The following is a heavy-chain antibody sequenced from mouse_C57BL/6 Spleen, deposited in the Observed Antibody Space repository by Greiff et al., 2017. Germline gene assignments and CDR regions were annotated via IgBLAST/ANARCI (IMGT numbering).Heavy chain of an antibody. CDR2: IYPRDGST. Sequence: QVQLQQSGPELVKPGASVKLSCKASGYPFTSYDFNWVKLRPGQGLEGIGWIYPRDGSTKYNEKFKGKATLTVDTSSSTAYMELHSLTAEDSAVYFCAPTVVAPYYAMDYWGQGTSVTVSS. CDR3: APTVVAPYYAMDY. CDR1: GYPFTSYD. V-gene: IGHV1-85*01. J-gene: IGHJ4*01. D-gene: IGHD1-1*01.